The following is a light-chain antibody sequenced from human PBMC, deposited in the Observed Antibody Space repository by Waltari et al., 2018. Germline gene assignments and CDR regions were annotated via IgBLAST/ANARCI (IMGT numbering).Light chain of an antibody. CDR3: KXYXTYXS. CDR2: TAS. V-gene: IGKV1-5*03. CDR1: HSISNY. J-gene: IGKJ2*03. Sequence: DIQMTPSPSTLSASGADTITITCRASHSISNYLAWYQQNPGEASKLLIYTASSSGSGVPSRFSGSXSGTEFTLTISXXXXDDFATYYCKXYXTYXSFGQGXKLEIK.